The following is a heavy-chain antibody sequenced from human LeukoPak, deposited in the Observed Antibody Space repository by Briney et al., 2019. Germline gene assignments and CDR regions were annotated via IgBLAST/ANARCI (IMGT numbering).Heavy chain of an antibody. D-gene: IGHD5-18*01. CDR1: GFTFSSYA. J-gene: IGHJ4*02. V-gene: IGHV3-23*01. Sequence: GGSLRLSCAASGFTFSSYAMSWVRQAPGKGLEWVSAISGSGGSTYYADSVKGRFTISRDNSKNTLYLQMNSLRAEDTAVYYCANGAYGWTWIQLWPPTFDDYWGQGTLVTISS. CDR3: ANGAYGWTWIQLWPPTFDDY. CDR2: ISGSGGST.